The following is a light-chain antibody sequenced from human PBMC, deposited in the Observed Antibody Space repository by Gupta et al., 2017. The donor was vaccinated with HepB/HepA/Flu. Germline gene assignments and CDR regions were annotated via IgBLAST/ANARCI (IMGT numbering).Light chain of an antibody. CDR3: MQARQTPRT. J-gene: IGKJ3*01. V-gene: IGKV2-28*01. CDR2: GGS. CDR1: QSVRDSNGYNY. Sequence: DIVITQSPRSLPVTPGEPASIAGRSSQSVRDSNGYNYLDWYQQKPGQSPQLLIYGGSNRATGVPDRFSGSGSGTDFTLKISRVEAEDVGVYYCMQARQTPRTFGPGTKVDIK.